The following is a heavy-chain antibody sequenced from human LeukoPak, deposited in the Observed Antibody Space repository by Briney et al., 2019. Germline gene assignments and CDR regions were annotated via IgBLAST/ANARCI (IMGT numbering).Heavy chain of an antibody. J-gene: IGHJ6*03. Sequence: SETLSLTCTVSGGSISSGSYYWNWIRQPAGPGLEWIGRIYTSGSTKYNPSLKSRVTVSVDTSKNQFSLKVRSVTAADTAVYYCARTTEGGYTYDYFYYYYMDVWGKGTTVTISS. D-gene: IGHD5-18*01. CDR2: IYTSGST. CDR1: GGSISSGSYY. V-gene: IGHV4-61*02. CDR3: ARTTEGGYTYDYFYYYYMDV.